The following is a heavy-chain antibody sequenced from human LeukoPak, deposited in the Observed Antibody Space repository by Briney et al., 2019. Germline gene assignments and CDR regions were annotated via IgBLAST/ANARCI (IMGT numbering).Heavy chain of an antibody. Sequence: PGGSLRLSCAASGFTFSSYAMHWVRQAPGKGLEWVAFISHDGSDKYYADSVKGRFTISSDNSKNTQFLQMNSLRVEDTAMYYCAKEGESGYSGGFDYWXXXTLVTVFS. CDR1: GFTFSSYA. J-gene: IGHJ4*01. D-gene: IGHD3-3*01. CDR2: ISHDGSDK. CDR3: AKEGESGYSGGFDY. V-gene: IGHV3-30*04.